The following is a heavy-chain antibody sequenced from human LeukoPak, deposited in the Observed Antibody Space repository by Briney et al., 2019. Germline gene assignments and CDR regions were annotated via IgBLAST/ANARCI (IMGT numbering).Heavy chain of an antibody. Sequence: GGSLRLSCAASGFTFTTYALSWVRQAPGKGLEWVSVISGGGDTTYYTESVKGRFTISRDNSKNTLYLQMNSLRAEDTAIYYCAKLSGTYGTTSRVLDSWGQGTLVAVSS. D-gene: IGHD1-1*01. V-gene: IGHV3-23*01. CDR3: AKLSGTYGTTSRVLDS. CDR2: ISGGGDTT. CDR1: GFTFTTYA. J-gene: IGHJ4*02.